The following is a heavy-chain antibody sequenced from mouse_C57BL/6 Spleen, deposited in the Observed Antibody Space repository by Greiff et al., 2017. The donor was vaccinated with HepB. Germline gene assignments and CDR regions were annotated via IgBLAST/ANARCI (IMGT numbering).Heavy chain of an antibody. CDR2: ISSGSSTI. V-gene: IGHV5-17*01. Sequence: EVKVVESGGGLVKPGGSLKLSCAASGFTFSDYGMHWVRQAPEKGLEWVAYISSGSSTIYYADTVKGRFTISRDNAKNTLFLQMTSLRSEDTAMYYCARPGATVVEDYAMDYWGQGTSVTVSS. CDR1: GFTFSDYG. CDR3: ARPGATVVEDYAMDY. D-gene: IGHD1-1*01. J-gene: IGHJ4*01.